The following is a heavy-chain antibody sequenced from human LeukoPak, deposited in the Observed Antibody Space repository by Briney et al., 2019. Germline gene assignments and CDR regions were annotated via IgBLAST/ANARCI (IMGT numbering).Heavy chain of an antibody. D-gene: IGHD6-6*01. CDR1: GFTFNHYW. J-gene: IGHJ4*02. CDR2: IKEDGSTI. Sequence: QSGGSLRLSCAASGFTFNHYWMSWIRQAPGKGLEWVANIKEDGSTIYYMDSVKGRFTISRDNAKNSLYLQMNSLRAEDTAVYYCARIGYRSSSFDYWGQGTLVTASS. V-gene: IGHV3-7*01. CDR3: ARIGYRSSSFDY.